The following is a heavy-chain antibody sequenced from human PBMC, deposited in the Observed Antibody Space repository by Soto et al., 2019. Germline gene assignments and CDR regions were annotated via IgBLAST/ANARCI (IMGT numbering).Heavy chain of an antibody. CDR3: ARDFGPDTAMVTVDY. J-gene: IGHJ4*02. Sequence: ASVKVSCKASGYTFTSYGISWVRQAPGQGLEWMGWISAYNGNTNYAQKLQGRVTMTTDTSTSTAYMELRSLRSDDTAVYYCARDFGPDTAMVTVDYWGQGTLVTVSS. V-gene: IGHV1-18*01. D-gene: IGHD5-18*01. CDR1: GYTFTSYG. CDR2: ISAYNGNT.